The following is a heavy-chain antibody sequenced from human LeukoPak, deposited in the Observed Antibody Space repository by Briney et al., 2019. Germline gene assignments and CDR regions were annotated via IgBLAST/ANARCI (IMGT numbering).Heavy chain of an antibody. D-gene: IGHD6-6*01. J-gene: IGHJ5*02. CDR3: ASLSRGSFEQLGRP. Sequence: SVKVSCKASGGTFGSYAISWVRQAPGQGLEWMGRIIPIFGTANYAQKFQGRVTITTDESTSTAYMELSSLRSEDTAVYYCASLSRGSFEQLGRPWGQGTLVTVSS. V-gene: IGHV1-69*05. CDR2: IIPIFGTA. CDR1: GGTFGSYA.